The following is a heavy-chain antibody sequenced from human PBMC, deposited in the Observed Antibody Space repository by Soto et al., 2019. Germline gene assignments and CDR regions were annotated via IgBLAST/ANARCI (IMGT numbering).Heavy chain of an antibody. CDR1: GLTFSSYA. V-gene: IGHV3-23*01. J-gene: IGHJ5*02. Sequence: GGSLRLSCAASGLTFSSYAMSWVRQAPGKGLEWVSGISGSGGSTYYADSVKGRFTISRDNSKNSLYLQMDSLRAEDTAVYYCAKSLYYYDSSGYYYLDTWGQGTLVTVSS. CDR3: AKSLYYYDSSGYYYLDT. D-gene: IGHD3-22*01. CDR2: ISGSGGST.